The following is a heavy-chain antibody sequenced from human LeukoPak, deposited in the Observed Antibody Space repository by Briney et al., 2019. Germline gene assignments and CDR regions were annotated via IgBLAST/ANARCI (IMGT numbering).Heavy chain of an antibody. CDR2: IYYSGST. CDR3: ASFSDYGGNFFDY. D-gene: IGHD4-23*01. J-gene: IGHJ4*02. V-gene: IGHV4-59*08. Sequence: PSETLSLTCTVSGGSISSYYWSWIRQPPGKGLKWIGYIYYSGSTNYNPSLKSRVTISLDTSENQFSLKLSSVTAADTAVYYCASFSDYGGNFFDYWGQGTLVTVSS. CDR1: GGSISSYY.